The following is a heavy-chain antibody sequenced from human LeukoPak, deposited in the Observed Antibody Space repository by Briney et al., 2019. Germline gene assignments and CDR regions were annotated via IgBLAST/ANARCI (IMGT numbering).Heavy chain of an antibody. J-gene: IGHJ4*02. Sequence: GGSLRPSCAASEFTFNNYAMSWVRQAPGKGLEWVSSLSANGANAYSADSVKGRFIISRDNSKNTPYLQVNSLRPEDTAVYYCARRSMTGTYYFDYWGQGTLVTVSS. D-gene: IGHD1-1*01. V-gene: IGHV3-23*01. CDR2: LSANGANA. CDR3: ARRSMTGTYYFDY. CDR1: EFTFNNYA.